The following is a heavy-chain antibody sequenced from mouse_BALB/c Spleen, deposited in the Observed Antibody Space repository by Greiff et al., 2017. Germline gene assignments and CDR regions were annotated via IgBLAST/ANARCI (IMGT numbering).Heavy chain of an antibody. V-gene: IGHV5-6-4*01. J-gene: IGHJ4*01. CDR2: ISSGGSYT. D-gene: IGHD3-1*01. CDR1: GFTFSSYT. CDR3: TRDGSSCYELDDAMDY. Sequence: DVKLVESGGGLVKPGGSLKLSCAASGFTFSSYTMSWVRQTPEKRLEWVATISSGGSYTYYPDSVKGRFTISRDNAKTTLYLQMSSLKSEDTAMYYCTRDGSSCYELDDAMDYWGQGTSVTVSS.